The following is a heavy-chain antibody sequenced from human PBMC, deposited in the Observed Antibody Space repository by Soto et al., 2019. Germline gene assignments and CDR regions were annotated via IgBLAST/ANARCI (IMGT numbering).Heavy chain of an antibody. CDR1: AFISYN. CDR2: TRTSATRI. J-gene: IGHJ5*02. CDR3: AREGTQYDSRSGYYVGPSDL. V-gene: IGHV3-48*03. Sequence: AFISYNKIWLRQASDKGLPWISDTRTSATRIYYADSVRGRCTVSRDKGKHALYLQMTSLRDEDTALYYCAREGTQYDSRSGYYVGPSDLWGQGT. D-gene: IGHD3-3*01.